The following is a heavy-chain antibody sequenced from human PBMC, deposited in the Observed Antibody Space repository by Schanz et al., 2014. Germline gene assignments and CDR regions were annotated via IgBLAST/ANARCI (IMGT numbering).Heavy chain of an antibody. CDR1: GYTFTSDS. Sequence: QVQLVQSWAEVKGPGASVKVSCKASGYTFTSDSMHWVRQAPGQGLEWMGWINPNSGTTNYAQKFQGWVTMTRDTSISTAYMELSRLKSDDTALYYCTRGGYSYALSAFDIWGQGTMVTVSS. J-gene: IGHJ3*02. V-gene: IGHV1-2*04. CDR3: TRGGYSYALSAFDI. D-gene: IGHD5-18*01. CDR2: INPNSGTT.